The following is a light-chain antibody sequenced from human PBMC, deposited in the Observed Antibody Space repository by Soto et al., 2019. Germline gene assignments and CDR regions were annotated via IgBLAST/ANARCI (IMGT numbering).Light chain of an antibody. J-gene: IGKJ3*01. Sequence: GLSQSAATMSLSKGERATLSCRTSQSVSRNLAWYQQKPGQAPRVLIYGASSRATGIPDRFSGSGSGADFTLTISRLEPEDFAVYYCQQYTTSPFTFGPGTNVAI. CDR1: QSVSRN. V-gene: IGKV3-20*01. CDR3: QQYTTSPFT. CDR2: GAS.